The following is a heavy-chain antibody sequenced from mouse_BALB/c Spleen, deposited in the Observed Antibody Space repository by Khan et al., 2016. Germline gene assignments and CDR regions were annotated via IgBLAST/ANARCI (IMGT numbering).Heavy chain of an antibody. D-gene: IGHD2-4*01. Sequence: VQLQESGAELVKPGASVKLSCKASGYTFTSYYMYWVKQRPGQGLEWIGEINPINGDTNFNERFKSKATLTVDKSSSTTYMQLSSLTSEDSAVDYCTRAGYDYPFAYWGQGTLVTVSA. CDR2: INPINGDT. V-gene: IGHV1S81*02. J-gene: IGHJ3*01. CDR3: TRAGYDYPFAY. CDR1: GYTFTSYY.